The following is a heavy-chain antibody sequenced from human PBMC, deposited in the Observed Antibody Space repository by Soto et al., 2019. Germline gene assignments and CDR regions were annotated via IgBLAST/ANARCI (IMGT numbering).Heavy chain of an antibody. D-gene: IGHD3-3*01. CDR2: ISGSGGST. J-gene: IGHJ5*02. V-gene: IGHV3-23*04. CDR1: GFTFDDYA. Sequence: EVQLVESGGGLVQPGRSLRLSCAASGFTFDDYAMHWVRQAPGKGLEWVSGISGSGGSTYYADSVKGRFTISRDNSKNTLYLQMNSLRAEDTAVYYCAKATIFGLSWGQGTLVTVSS. CDR3: AKATIFGLS.